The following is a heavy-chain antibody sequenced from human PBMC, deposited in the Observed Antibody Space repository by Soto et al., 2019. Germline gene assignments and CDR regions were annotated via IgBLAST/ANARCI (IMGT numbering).Heavy chain of an antibody. CDR1: GDSNSRYY. J-gene: IGHJ4*01. D-gene: IGHD3-16*02. CDR2: IYYSGST. V-gene: IGHV4-59*01. CDR3: ARGDDSVWGSYHF. Sequence: SETLSLTCTVSGDSNSRYYWTWIRQFPGKGLEWIGYIYYSGSTNYNPSLKSRVTISVDTSKNQFSLKLNSVTAADTAVYYCARGDDSVWGSYHFWGQGTLVTVSS.